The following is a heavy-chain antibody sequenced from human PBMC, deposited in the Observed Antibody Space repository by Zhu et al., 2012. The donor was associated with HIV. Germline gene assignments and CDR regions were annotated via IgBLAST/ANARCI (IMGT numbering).Heavy chain of an antibody. J-gene: IGHJ5*02. Sequence: EGQLVDSGGDLVQPGGSLRLSCAASGFDFSRYWLSWVRQAPGKGLEWVATIKRGGSETYYVDSVRGRFTISRDNGDNSVYLQMDSLKVEDTAIYYCARNVAIDRYNWFDPWGQGTLVTVS. CDR3: ARNVAIDRYNWFDP. CDR1: GFDFSRYW. V-gene: IGHV3-7*01. D-gene: IGHD2-21*01. CDR2: IKRGGSET.